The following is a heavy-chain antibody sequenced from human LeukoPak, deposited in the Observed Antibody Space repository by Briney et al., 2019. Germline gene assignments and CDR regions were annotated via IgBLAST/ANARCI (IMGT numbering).Heavy chain of an antibody. D-gene: IGHD6-19*01. Sequence: PGSSLRLSCAASGFTFRIYWMSWVRQAPGKGLEWVANIKHDGSEEYYMDSVKGRFTISRDNAKNSLYLQMNSLRAEDTAVYYCAKYQLSSGWYYNYWGQGTLVTVSS. V-gene: IGHV3-7*03. J-gene: IGHJ4*02. CDR3: AKYQLSSGWYYNY. CDR2: IKHDGSEE. CDR1: GFTFRIYW.